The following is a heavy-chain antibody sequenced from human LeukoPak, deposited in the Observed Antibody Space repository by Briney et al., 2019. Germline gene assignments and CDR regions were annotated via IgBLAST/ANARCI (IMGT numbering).Heavy chain of an antibody. CDR2: ISSSGGST. CDR1: GFVFRSYA. V-gene: IGHV3-23*01. CDR3: ARRVAYSSSWLYGMDV. D-gene: IGHD6-13*01. Sequence: GGSLRLSCAASGFVFRSYAMSWVRQAPGKGLEWVSGISSSGGSTYHADSVRGRFTISRDNSKNTQYLQMNSLRVEDTAVYYCARRVAYSSSWLYGMDVWGQGTTVTVSS. J-gene: IGHJ6*02.